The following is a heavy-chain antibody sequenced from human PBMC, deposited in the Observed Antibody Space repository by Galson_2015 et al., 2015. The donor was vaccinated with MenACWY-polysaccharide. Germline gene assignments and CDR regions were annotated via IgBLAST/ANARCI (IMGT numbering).Heavy chain of an antibody. Sequence: SLRLSCAASGFTSSSYWMHWVRQAPGKGLVWVSRINSDGSSKSYADSVKGRFTISRDNAKNTLYLQMNSLRVEDTAVYYCASSIQLASWGQGTLVTVSS. CDR3: ASSIQLAS. CDR2: INSDGSSK. J-gene: IGHJ5*02. V-gene: IGHV3-74*01. CDR1: GFTSSSYW. D-gene: IGHD5-18*01.